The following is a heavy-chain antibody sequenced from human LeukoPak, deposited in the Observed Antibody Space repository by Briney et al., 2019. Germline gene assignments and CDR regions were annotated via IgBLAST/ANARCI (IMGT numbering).Heavy chain of an antibody. J-gene: IGHJ2*01. CDR3: ARQGGGFWYYDL. Sequence: SETLSLTCTVSGGSISSYYWSWIRQPPGKGLEWIGYIYYSGSTSYNPSLKSRVTISVDTSKNQFSLKLSSVTAADTAVYYCARQGGGFWYYDLWGRGTLVTVSS. CDR2: IYYSGST. V-gene: IGHV4-59*08. CDR1: GGSISSYY. D-gene: IGHD6-25*01.